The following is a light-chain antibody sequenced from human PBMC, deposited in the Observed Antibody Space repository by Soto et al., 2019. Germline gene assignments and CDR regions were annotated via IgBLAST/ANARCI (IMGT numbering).Light chain of an antibody. CDR1: QSVSSSY. Sequence: EIVLTQSPGTLSLSPGERATLSCRASQSVSSSYLAWYQQKPGQAPRLLIYVASSRATGIPDRFSGSGSGTDFTLTISSLEPEDFAVYYCQQRSIWPITFGQGTRLAIK. CDR3: QQRSIWPIT. V-gene: IGKV3D-20*02. J-gene: IGKJ5*01. CDR2: VAS.